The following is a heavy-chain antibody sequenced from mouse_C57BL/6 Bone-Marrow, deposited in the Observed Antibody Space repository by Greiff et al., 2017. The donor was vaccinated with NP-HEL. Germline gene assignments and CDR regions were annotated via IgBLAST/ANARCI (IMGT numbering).Heavy chain of an antibody. D-gene: IGHD1-1*01. CDR2: IRLKSDNYAT. Sequence: DVQLVESGGGLVQPGGSLKLSCVASGFTFSNYWMNWVRQSPEKGLEWVAQIRLKSDNYATHYAESVKGRFTISRDDSKSSVYLQMNNLRAEDTGIYYCTGAVVATDVRFDYWGQGTTLTVSS. J-gene: IGHJ2*01. CDR1: GFTFSNYW. CDR3: TGAVVATDVRFDY. V-gene: IGHV6-3*01.